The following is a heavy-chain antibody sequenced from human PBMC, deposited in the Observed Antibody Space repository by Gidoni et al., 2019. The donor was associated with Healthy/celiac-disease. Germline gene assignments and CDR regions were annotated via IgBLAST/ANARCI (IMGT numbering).Heavy chain of an antibody. CDR2: IGWNSGSI. D-gene: IGHD2-2*01. V-gene: IGHV3-9*01. CDR1: AFLLYDYA. CDR3: ASVPVRYCSSTSCQDY. Sequence: EVQLVESGGGLVQPGMSLRLRCAASAFLLYDYAMLWGRQATGKGLEWGSGIGWNSGSIGYADSVKGRFTISRDNAKNSLYLQMNSLRAEDTALYYCASVPVRYCSSTSCQDYWGQGTLVTVSS. J-gene: IGHJ4*02.